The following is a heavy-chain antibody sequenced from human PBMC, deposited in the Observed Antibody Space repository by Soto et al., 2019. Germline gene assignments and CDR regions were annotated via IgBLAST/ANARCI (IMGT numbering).Heavy chain of an antibody. CDR3: AKARCSSTTCYVPHY. D-gene: IGHD2-2*01. CDR2: ISGSGGSP. V-gene: IGHV3-23*01. Sequence: ASRRGLEWVSVISGSGGSPYYADSVQGRFTIARDNPKNTLYLQMNSLRAEDTAIYYCAKARCSSTTCYVPHYWGQGTLVTVSS. J-gene: IGHJ4*02.